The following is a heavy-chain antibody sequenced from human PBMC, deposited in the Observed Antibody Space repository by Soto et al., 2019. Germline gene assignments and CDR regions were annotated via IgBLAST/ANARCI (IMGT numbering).Heavy chain of an antibody. CDR3: ARGGGYCSTTTCYEMDV. CDR2: IYTGGGT. D-gene: IGHD2-2*01. V-gene: IGHV3-66*01. CDR1: GFTVSTKY. Sequence: EVQLVESGGDWVQPGGSLRLSCVASGFTVSTKYMSWVRQAPGKGLEWVSLIYTGGGTKYADSVRGRFTFSRDNSKNTVYLQMNSLRAEDTAVYHCARGGGYCSTTTCYEMDVWGKGTTVTVSS. J-gene: IGHJ6*04.